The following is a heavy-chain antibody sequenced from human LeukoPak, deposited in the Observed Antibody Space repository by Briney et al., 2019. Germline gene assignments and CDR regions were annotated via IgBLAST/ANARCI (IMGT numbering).Heavy chain of an antibody. CDR2: ISAYTGKT. CDR1: GYTFGSYG. V-gene: IGHV1-18*01. Sequence: ASVKVSCKTSGYTFGSYGINWVRQAPGQGLEWMGWISAYTGKTKYGQKFQGRVTMIKDTSTSTVYMELRSLRSEDTAVYYCARRPHSSSWYWDYYYGMDVWGQGTTVTVSS. D-gene: IGHD6-13*01. CDR3: ARRPHSSSWYWDYYYGMDV. J-gene: IGHJ6*02.